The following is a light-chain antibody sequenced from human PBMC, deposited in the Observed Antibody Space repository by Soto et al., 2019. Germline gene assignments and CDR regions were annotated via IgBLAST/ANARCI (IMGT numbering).Light chain of an antibody. Sequence: QSVLTQPPSVSGAPGQRVTISCTGSSFNIGAGYDVHWYQQFPGTAPKLLIYGNSNRPSGVPDRFSGSKSGTSASLAITGLQAEDEADYYCQSYDNSLSGSYVFGTGTQLTVL. J-gene: IGLJ1*01. CDR2: GNS. CDR1: SFNIGAGYD. CDR3: QSYDNSLSGSYV. V-gene: IGLV1-40*01.